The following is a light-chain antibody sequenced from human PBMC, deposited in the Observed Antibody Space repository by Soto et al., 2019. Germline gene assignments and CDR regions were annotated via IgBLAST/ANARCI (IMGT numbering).Light chain of an antibody. J-gene: IGKJ1*01. V-gene: IGKV1-5*03. CDR2: EAS. Sequence: DIQLAQSPSTLSASVGDRLIITCRATQSINWLAWYQQKPGKAPKLLTFEASRLESGVPSRFSGSGSGTEFTLTISSLQPDDFGTYYCQHYDTYSPMWTFGQGTKVDVK. CDR1: QSINW. CDR3: QHYDTYSPMWT.